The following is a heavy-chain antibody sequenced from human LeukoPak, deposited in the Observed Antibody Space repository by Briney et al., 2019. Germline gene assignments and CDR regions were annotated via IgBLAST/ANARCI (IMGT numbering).Heavy chain of an antibody. D-gene: IGHD2-2*01. CDR3: AREGSTSTYWYFDL. V-gene: IGHV4-4*07. CDR2: IYISGST. J-gene: IGHJ2*01. Sequence: SETLSLTCTVSGGSSSRYYWSWFRQPAEKGLEWIGRIYISGSTSYNPSLKSRVTMSVDTSKNQFSLRLRSVTAADTAIYYCAREGSTSTYWYFDLWGRGTLVTVSS. CDR1: GGSSSRYY.